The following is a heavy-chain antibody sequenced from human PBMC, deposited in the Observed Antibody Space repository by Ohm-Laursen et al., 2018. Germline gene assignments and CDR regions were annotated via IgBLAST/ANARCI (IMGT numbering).Heavy chain of an antibody. Sequence: SQTLSLTCTVSGGSISSYYWSWIRQPPGKGLEWIGYIYYSGSTNYNPSLKSRVTISVDTSKNQFSLKLSSVTAADTAVYYCARENYGDYVDYWGQETLVTVSS. CDR3: ARENYGDYVDY. J-gene: IGHJ4*02. V-gene: IGHV4-59*01. CDR1: GGSISSYY. D-gene: IGHD4-17*01. CDR2: IYYSGST.